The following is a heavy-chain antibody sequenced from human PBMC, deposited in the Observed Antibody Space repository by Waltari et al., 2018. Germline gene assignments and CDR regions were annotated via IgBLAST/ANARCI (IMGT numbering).Heavy chain of an antibody. V-gene: IGHV4-39*01. CDR3: ARQEGSIGAVFDI. Sequence: QLQLQESGPGLVKPSETLSLTCIVSGCSISSTSYYWGWLRQPPGRGLAWIGSIYYSGGSHYNQSLKSRVTRNVKTSKNQFSMRLSSVTAAETAVYYCARQEGSIGAVFDIWGQGTMVTVSS. CDR2: IYYSGGS. D-gene: IGHD6-6*01. CDR1: GCSISSTSYY. J-gene: IGHJ3*02.